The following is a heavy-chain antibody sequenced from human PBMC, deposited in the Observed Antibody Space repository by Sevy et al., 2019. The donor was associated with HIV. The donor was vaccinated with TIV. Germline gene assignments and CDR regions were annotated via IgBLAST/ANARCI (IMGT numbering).Heavy chain of an antibody. CDR2: ISGSGGST. CDR3: AKEAIGYSYSHY. Sequence: GGSLRLSCAASGFTFSSFAMSWVRQAPGKGLEWVSAISGSGGSTYYADSVKGRFTISRDNSKNTVYLQMHSLRAEDTAVYYCAKEAIGYSYSHYWGQGTLVTFSS. D-gene: IGHD5-18*01. V-gene: IGHV3-23*01. CDR1: GFTFSSFA. J-gene: IGHJ4*02.